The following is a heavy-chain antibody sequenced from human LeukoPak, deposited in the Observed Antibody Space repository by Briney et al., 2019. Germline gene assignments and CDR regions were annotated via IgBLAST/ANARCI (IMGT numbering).Heavy chain of an antibody. V-gene: IGHV4-4*02. CDR1: GGSISSSNW. D-gene: IGHD3-3*01. CDR3: ASLRERSYYARGFDY. CDR2: IYHSGST. J-gene: IGHJ4*02. Sequence: KASETLSLTCAVSGGSISSSNWWSWVRQPPGKGLEWIGEIYHSGSTNYNPSLKSRVTISVDTSKNQFSLKLSSVTAANTAVYYCASLRERSYYARGFDYWGQGTLVTVSS.